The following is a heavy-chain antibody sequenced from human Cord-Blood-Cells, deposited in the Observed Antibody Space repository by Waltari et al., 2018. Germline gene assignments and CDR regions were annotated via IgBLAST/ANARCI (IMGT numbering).Heavy chain of an antibody. V-gene: IGHV4-34*01. D-gene: IGHD3-10*01. J-gene: IGHJ4*02. Sequence: QVQLQQWGAGLLKPSETLSLTCAVYGGSFSGYYWSWIRQPPGKVLEWVGEINHSGSTNYNPSLKSRVTRSVDTSKNQFSLKLSSVTAADTAVYYCARGVTMVQGDFDYWGQGTLVTVSS. CDR1: GGSFSGYY. CDR3: ARGVTMVQGDFDY. CDR2: INHSGST.